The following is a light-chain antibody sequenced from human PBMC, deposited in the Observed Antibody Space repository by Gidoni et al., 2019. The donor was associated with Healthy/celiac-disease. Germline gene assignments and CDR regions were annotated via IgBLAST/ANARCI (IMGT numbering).Light chain of an antibody. CDR1: QSVSSY. V-gene: IGKV3-11*01. CDR3: QQRSNWPTLT. CDR2: DAS. Sequence: EIVPLHSPATLSLSPGERATLSCRASQSVSSYLAWYQQKPGQAPRLLIYDASNRATGIPARFSGSGSGTDFTLTISSLEPEDFAVYYCQQRSNWPTLTFGGGTKVEIK. J-gene: IGKJ4*01.